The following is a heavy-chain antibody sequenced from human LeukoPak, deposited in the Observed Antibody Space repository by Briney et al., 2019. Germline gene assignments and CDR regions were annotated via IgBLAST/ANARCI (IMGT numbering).Heavy chain of an antibody. CDR1: GGSISSSSYY. CDR2: IFYSGST. D-gene: IGHD6-19*01. V-gene: IGHV4-39*07. J-gene: IGHJ4*02. CDR3: ARVGGYSSGWSPYYFDY. Sequence: SETLSLTCTVSGGSISSSSYYWGWIRQPPGKGLEWIGSIFYSGSTYYNPSLKSRVTISVDTSKNQFSLKLSSVTAADTAVYYCARVGGYSSGWSPYYFDYWGQGTLVTVSS.